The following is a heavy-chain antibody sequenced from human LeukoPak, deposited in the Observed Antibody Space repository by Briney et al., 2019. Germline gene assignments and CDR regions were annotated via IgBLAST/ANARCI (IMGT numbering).Heavy chain of an antibody. V-gene: IGHV3-21*01. CDR3: ARPPGIAAAFPSDY. Sequence: AGGSLRLSCAASGFTFGSYSMNWVRQAPGKGLEWVSSISSSSSYVYYADSVKGRFTISRDNAKNSLYLQMNSLRAEDTAVYYCARPPGIAAAFPSDYWGQGTLVTVSS. D-gene: IGHD6-13*01. J-gene: IGHJ4*02. CDR2: ISSSSSYV. CDR1: GFTFGSYS.